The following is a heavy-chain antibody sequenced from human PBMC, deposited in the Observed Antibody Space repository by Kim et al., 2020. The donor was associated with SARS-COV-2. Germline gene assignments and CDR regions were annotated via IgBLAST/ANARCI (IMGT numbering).Heavy chain of an antibody. V-gene: IGHV4-34*01. J-gene: IGHJ5*02. Sequence: SETLSLTCAVYGGSFSGYYWSWIRQPPGKGLEWIGEINHSGSTNYNPSLKSRVTISVDTSKNQFSLKLSSVTAADTAVYYCARGGDYDFWSGYAMFFNWFDPWGQGTLVTVSS. CDR3: ARGGDYDFWSGYAMFFNWFDP. CDR1: GGSFSGYY. D-gene: IGHD3-3*01. CDR2: INHSGST.